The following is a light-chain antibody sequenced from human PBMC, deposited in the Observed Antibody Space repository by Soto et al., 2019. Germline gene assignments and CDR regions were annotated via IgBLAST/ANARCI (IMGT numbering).Light chain of an antibody. V-gene: IGKV3-20*01. Sequence: EIVLTQSPGTLSLSPGERATLSCRARQTISINFLAWYQQKPGQAPRLLIYGASSRATGIPDRFSGSGSGTDFTLTISRLEPEDFAIYYCQQYGGSPPITFGGGTKVEIK. CDR3: QQYGGSPPIT. CDR1: QTISINF. J-gene: IGKJ4*01. CDR2: GAS.